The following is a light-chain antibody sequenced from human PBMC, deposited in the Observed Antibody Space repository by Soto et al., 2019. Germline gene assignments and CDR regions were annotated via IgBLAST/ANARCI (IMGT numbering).Light chain of an antibody. CDR2: DAS. CDR3: QQYNGYPWT. Sequence: DIQMTQSPSTLSASVGDRVTITCRASQSISSWLAWYQQKPGNAPNLLIYDASSLNSGVSSRFSGSGSGTEFTLTISSLQPDDFATYYCQQYNGYPWTFGQGTKVEIK. J-gene: IGKJ1*01. CDR1: QSISSW. V-gene: IGKV1-5*01.